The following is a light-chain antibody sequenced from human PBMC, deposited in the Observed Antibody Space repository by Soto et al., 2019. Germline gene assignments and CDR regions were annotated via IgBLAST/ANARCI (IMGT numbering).Light chain of an antibody. J-gene: IGKJ1*01. V-gene: IGKV3-15*01. CDR3: QHYNNWPRT. CDR1: QSVSSN. Sequence: EIMMTQSPATLSVSPGERATLSCRASQSVSSNLAWYQQKPGQAPRPLIYGASTRATGIPARFSGSGSGTEFTLTISSLQSEDFAVYYCQHYNNWPRTFGQGTKVEIK. CDR2: GAS.